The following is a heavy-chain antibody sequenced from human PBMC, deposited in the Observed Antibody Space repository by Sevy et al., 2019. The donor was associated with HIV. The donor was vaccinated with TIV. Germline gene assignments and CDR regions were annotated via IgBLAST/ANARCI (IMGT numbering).Heavy chain of an antibody. V-gene: IGHV3-33*01. CDR1: GFTFSSYG. J-gene: IGHJ4*02. Sequence: GGSLRLSCAASGFTFSSYGMHWVRQAPGKGLEWVAVIWYDGSNKYDADSVKGRFTISRDNSKNTLYLQMNSLRAEDTAVYYCARGARRSPLDYWGQGTLVTVSS. CDR2: IWYDGSNK. CDR3: ARGARRSPLDY.